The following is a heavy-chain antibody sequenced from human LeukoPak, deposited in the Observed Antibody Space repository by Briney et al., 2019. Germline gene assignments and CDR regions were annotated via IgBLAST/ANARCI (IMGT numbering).Heavy chain of an antibody. D-gene: IGHD6-19*01. CDR3: AKDQYSSGWYYFDY. J-gene: IGHJ4*02. V-gene: IGHV3-23*01. CDR2: ISGSGGST. CDR1: GFTFSSYA. Sequence: GGSLRLSCAASGFTFSSYAMSWVRQAPGKGLEWVSVISGSGGSTYYADSVKGRFTISRDNSKNTLYLQMNSLRAEDTAVYYCAKDQYSSGWYYFDYWGQGTLVTVSS.